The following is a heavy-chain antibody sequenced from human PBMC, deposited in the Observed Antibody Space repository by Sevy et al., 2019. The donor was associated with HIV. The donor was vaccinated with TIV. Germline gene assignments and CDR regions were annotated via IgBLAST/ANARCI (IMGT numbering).Heavy chain of an antibody. CDR3: TTGGGSITVAGTPFDY. V-gene: IGHV3-15*01. CDR2: VKSEVDGGTR. J-gene: IGHJ4*02. D-gene: IGHD6-19*01. Sequence: GGSLRLSCATSGFNFNNTWMSWVRQAPGKGLEWVGRVKSEVDGGTRDYAAPGRGRFTMSRDDSRSTLYLQMDTLTSEDTAVYYCTTGGGSITVAGTPFDYWGQGTQVTVSS. CDR1: GFNFNNTW.